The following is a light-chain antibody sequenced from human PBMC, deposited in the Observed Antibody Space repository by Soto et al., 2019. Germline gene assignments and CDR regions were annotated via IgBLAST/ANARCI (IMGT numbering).Light chain of an antibody. CDR1: QSVSRN. CDR2: DAS. J-gene: IGKJ3*01. Sequence: EIVLTQSPATLCLSPGERATLSCRASQSVSRNLAWYQQKPGQAPRLLIYDASNRATGIPARFSGSGSVTDFTLTISSLGPEDFAVYYCQQRSNWATFGPGTKVDIK. CDR3: QQRSNWAT. V-gene: IGKV3-11*01.